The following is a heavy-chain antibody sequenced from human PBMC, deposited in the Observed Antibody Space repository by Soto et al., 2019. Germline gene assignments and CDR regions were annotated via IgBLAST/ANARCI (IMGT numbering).Heavy chain of an antibody. CDR1: GFTVSDYD. D-gene: IGHD2-21*01. CDR2: IRGDGGAT. J-gene: IGHJ3*01. CDR3: AKDRRGGEYPAFDL. Sequence: EVQLLESGGGLVQPGGSLRLTCAASGFTVSDYDMGWVRQAPGKGLEWVSLIRGDGGATYYADSVEGRLTTSRDTSENTVYLDMNSLRADDTALYYCAKDRRGGEYPAFDLWGQGTMVTVSS. V-gene: IGHV3-23*01.